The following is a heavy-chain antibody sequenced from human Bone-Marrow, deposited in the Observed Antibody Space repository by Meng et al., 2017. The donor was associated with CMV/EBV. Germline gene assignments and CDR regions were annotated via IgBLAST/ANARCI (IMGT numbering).Heavy chain of an antibody. J-gene: IGHJ6*02. D-gene: IGHD6-13*01. CDR3: ARGRAAGYYYYYGMDV. CDR2: IKHSGST. Sequence: GSLRLSCAVYGGSFSGYYWSWIRQPPGKGLEWIGEIKHSGSTNYNPSLKSRVTISVDTSKNQFSLTLSSVTAADTAVYYCARGRAAGYYYYYGMDVWGQGTTVTVSS. CDR1: GGSFSGYY. V-gene: IGHV4-34*01.